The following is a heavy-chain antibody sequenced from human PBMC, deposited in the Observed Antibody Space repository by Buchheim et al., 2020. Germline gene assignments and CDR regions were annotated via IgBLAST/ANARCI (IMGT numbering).Heavy chain of an antibody. V-gene: IGHV4-34*01. J-gene: IGHJ5*02. D-gene: IGHD3-22*01. CDR1: GGSFSGYY. CDR3: ARENYYDSSGYES. Sequence: QVQLQQWGAGLLKPSETLSLTCAVYGGSFSGYYWSWIRQPPGKGLEWIGEINHSGSTNYNPSLKSRVTISVDTSKNQFSLNLSSVTAADTAVYYCARENYYDSSGYESWGQGTL. CDR2: INHSGST.